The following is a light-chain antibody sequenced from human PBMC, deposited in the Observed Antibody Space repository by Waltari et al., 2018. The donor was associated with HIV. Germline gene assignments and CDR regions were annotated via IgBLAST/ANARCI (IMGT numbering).Light chain of an antibody. Sequence: QSVLTQPPSASGTPGQRVIISCSGSSATIGYNYVFWYQHRPGTAPKLVIYNNDQRPSGVPGRFSGSKSGTSASLAISGLRSEDEGEYYCAAWDDSLSGSYVFGTGTKVTVL. CDR1: SATIGYNY. V-gene: IGLV1-47*01. CDR3: AAWDDSLSGSYV. J-gene: IGLJ1*01. CDR2: NND.